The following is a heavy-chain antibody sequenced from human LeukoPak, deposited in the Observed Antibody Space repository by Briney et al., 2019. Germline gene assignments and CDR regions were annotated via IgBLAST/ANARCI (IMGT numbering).Heavy chain of an antibody. CDR2: INHSGST. Sequence: NPSETLSLTCAVYGGSFSGYYWSWMRQPPGKGLEWIGEINHSGSTNYNPSLKSRVTISVDTSKNQFSLKLSSVTAADTAVYYCAGSGYFGYSSGWHSENWFDPWGQGTLVTVSS. CDR3: AGSGYFGYSSGWHSENWFDP. D-gene: IGHD6-19*01. V-gene: IGHV4-34*01. J-gene: IGHJ5*02. CDR1: GGSFSGYY.